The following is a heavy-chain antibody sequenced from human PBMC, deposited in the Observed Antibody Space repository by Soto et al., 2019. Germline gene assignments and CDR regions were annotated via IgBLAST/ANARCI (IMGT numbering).Heavy chain of an antibody. CDR3: ARGGIRYFDWSYYFDY. J-gene: IGHJ4*02. CDR1: GFTVSSNY. Sequence: GGSLRLSCAASGFTVSSNYMSWVRQAPGKGLEWVSVIYSGGSTYYADSVKGRFTISRDNSKNTLYLQMNSLRAEDTAVYYCARGGIRYFDWSYYFDYWGQGTLVTVSS. CDR2: IYSGGST. V-gene: IGHV3-53*01. D-gene: IGHD3-9*01.